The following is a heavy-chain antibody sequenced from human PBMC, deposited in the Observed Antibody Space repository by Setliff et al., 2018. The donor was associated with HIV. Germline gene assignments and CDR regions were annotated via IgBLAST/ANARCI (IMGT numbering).Heavy chain of an antibody. V-gene: IGHV1-2*02. CDR3: ARDPTGHYFDF. Sequence: GASVKVSCKASGYIFIGYYLHWVRQAPGQGLEWMGWINPNSGDTNYAQKFQGRVTMTRDTSISTAYMELSRLRSDDTAVYYCARDPTGHYFDFWGQGTLGTSPQ. J-gene: IGHJ4*02. D-gene: IGHD1-1*01. CDR2: INPNSGDT. CDR1: GYIFIGYY.